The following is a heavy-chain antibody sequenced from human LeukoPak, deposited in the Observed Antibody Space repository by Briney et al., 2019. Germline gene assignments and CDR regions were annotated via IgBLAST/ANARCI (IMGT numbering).Heavy chain of an antibody. J-gene: IGHJ3*02. CDR1: GGSISSGDYY. CDR3: ARGRKLAFDI. CDR2: IYYSGST. Sequence: SETLSLTCTFSGGSISSGDYYWSWIRQPPGKGLEWIGYIYYSGSTYYNPSLKSRVTISVDTSKNQFSLKLSSVTAADTAVYYCARGRKLAFDIWGQGTMVTVSS. V-gene: IGHV4-30-4*08. D-gene: IGHD4-23*01.